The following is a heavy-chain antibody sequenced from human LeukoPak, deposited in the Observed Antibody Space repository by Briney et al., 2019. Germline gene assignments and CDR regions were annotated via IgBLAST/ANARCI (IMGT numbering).Heavy chain of an antibody. Sequence: ASVKVSCKASGYTFTSYYMHWVRQAPGQGLEWIGIINPSGDNTWYAQKFQGRVTMTRDMATSTDYLEVSSLRSEDTAVYYCAGGGGYSSSWYLGYWGQGTLVTVSS. J-gene: IGHJ4*02. CDR2: INPSGDNT. D-gene: IGHD6-13*01. CDR1: GYTFTSYY. CDR3: AGGGGYSSSWYLGY. V-gene: IGHV1-46*01.